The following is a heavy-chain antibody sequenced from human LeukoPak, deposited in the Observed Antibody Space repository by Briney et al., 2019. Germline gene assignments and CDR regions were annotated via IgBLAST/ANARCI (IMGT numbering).Heavy chain of an antibody. J-gene: IGHJ6*03. CDR2: IYTSGST. CDR1: GGSISSYY. Sequence: SETLSLTCTVSGGSISSYYWSWIRQPAGKGLEWIGRIYTSGSTNYNPSLKSRVTMSVDTSKNQFSLKQSSVTAADTAVYYCARVAVRGYSGYAAPSYYYYMDVWGKGTTVTVSS. V-gene: IGHV4-4*07. D-gene: IGHD5-12*01. CDR3: ARVAVRGYSGYAAPSYYYYMDV.